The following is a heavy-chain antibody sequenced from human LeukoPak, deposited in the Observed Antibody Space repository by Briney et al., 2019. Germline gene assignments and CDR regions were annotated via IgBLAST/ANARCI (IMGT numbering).Heavy chain of an antibody. CDR3: AKVQRKSGNWFDP. J-gene: IGHJ5*02. CDR1: GFTFDDYG. V-gene: IGHV3-30*02. CDR2: IRYDGSNK. Sequence: PPGGSLRLSCAASGFTFDDYGMSWVRQAPGKGLEWVAFIRYDGSNKYYADSVKGRFTISRDNSKNTLYLQMNSLRAEDTAVYYCAKVQRKSGNWFDPWGQGTLVTVSS.